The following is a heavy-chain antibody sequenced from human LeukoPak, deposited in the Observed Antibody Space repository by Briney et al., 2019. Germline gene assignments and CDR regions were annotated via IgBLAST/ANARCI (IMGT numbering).Heavy chain of an antibody. CDR3: ARGSYAIYWGDGFEI. Sequence: SETLSLTCSVSGYSISSGHYWGWIRQPPGKTLEWIGSIYYDSSCYSNPSLKSRVTISVDTSRNHFSLKMDSVTAADTAVYYCARGSYAIYWGDGFEIWGQGTMVTVSS. D-gene: IGHD2-8*01. CDR1: GYSISSGHY. V-gene: IGHV4-38-2*02. J-gene: IGHJ3*02. CDR2: IYYDSSC.